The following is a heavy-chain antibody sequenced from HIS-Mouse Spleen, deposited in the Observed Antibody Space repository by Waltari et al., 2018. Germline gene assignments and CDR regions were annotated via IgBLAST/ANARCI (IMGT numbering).Heavy chain of an antibody. D-gene: IGHD6-19*01. Sequence: QVTLRESGPALVKPTQTLTLTCTFSGFSLSTSGMCVSWIRQPPGKALEWLARIDWEDDKYYTTSLNTRLPISKDTSKNQVVLTMTNMDPVDTATYYCARIAEGYSSGWYAFDYWGQGTLVTVSS. CDR1: GFSLSTSGMC. CDR2: IDWEDDK. J-gene: IGHJ4*02. V-gene: IGHV2-70*15. CDR3: ARIAEGYSSGWYAFDY.